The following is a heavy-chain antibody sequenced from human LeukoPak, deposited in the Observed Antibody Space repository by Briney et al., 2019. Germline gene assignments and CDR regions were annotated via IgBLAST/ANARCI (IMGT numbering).Heavy chain of an antibody. Sequence: GASVKVSCKASGYTFTHHGITWVRQAPGQGLEWMGWISAYNGDTKYAQKVQGRVILTTDTSTNTAYMEMRSLRYDDTAVYYCARDPSNSSGRNQYFDLWGRGTLVTVSS. CDR2: ISAYNGDT. V-gene: IGHV1-18*01. CDR1: GYTFTHHG. D-gene: IGHD6-19*01. J-gene: IGHJ2*01. CDR3: ARDPSNSSGRNQYFDL.